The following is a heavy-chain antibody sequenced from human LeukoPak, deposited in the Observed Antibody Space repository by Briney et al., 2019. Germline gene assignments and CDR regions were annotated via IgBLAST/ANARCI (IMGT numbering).Heavy chain of an antibody. J-gene: IGHJ6*03. CDR1: GGSFSGYY. V-gene: IGHV4-34*01. Sequence: SETLSLTCAVYGGSFSGYYWSWIRQPPGKGLEWIGEINHSGSANYNPSLKSRVTISVDTSKNQFSLKLSSVTAADTAVYYCARVLYDSSGYYYDYYYYYYMDVWGKGTTVTVSS. D-gene: IGHD3-22*01. CDR2: INHSGSA. CDR3: ARVLYDSSGYYYDYYYYYYMDV.